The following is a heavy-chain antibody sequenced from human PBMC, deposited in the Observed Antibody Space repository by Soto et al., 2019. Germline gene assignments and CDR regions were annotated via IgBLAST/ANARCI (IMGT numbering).Heavy chain of an antibody. D-gene: IGHD3-22*01. J-gene: IGHJ3*02. CDR2: ISAYNGNT. Sequence: ASVKVSCKASGYTFTSYGISWVRQAPGQGLEWTGWISAYNGNTNYAQKLQGRVTMTTDTSTSTAYMELRSLRSDDTAVYYCARVTYYYDAGAFGIWGQGTMVTVSS. V-gene: IGHV1-18*04. CDR3: ARVTYYYDAGAFGI. CDR1: GYTFTSYG.